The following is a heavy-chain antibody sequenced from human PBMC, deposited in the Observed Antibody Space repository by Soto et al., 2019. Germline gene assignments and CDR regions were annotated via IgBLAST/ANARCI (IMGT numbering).Heavy chain of an antibody. J-gene: IGHJ4*02. CDR3: ARSRGGYFGY. CDR1: GGSISSYY. CDR2: IYYSGST. Sequence: QVQLQESGPGLVKPSETLSLTCTVSGGSISSYYWSWIRQPPGKGLEWIGYIYYSGSTNYNPSLKSRVTISVDTSKNQFSLKLSSVTDADTAVYYCARSRGGYFGYWGQGTLVTVSS. D-gene: IGHD3-22*01. V-gene: IGHV4-59*01.